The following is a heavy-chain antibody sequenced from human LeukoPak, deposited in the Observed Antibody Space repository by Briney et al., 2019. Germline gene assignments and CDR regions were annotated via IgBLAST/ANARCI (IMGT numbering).Heavy chain of an antibody. CDR2: IYYSGST. Sequence: SETLSLTCTVSGGSINSNYWSWIRQPPGKGLEWIGYIYYSGSTNYNPSLQSRVTISVDTSENQFSLRLRSVTAADTAVYYCALYRSSRDYYYYYMDVWGKGTTVTVSS. CDR3: ALYRSSRDYYYYYMDV. V-gene: IGHV4-59*01. J-gene: IGHJ6*03. D-gene: IGHD6-13*01. CDR1: GGSINSNY.